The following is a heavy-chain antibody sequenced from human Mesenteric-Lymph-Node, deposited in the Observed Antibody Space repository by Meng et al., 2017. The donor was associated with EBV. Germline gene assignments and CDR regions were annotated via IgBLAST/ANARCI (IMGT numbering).Heavy chain of an antibody. V-gene: IGHV4-34*01. J-gene: IGHJ4*02. CDR3: ARKEQQLVHYFDY. CDR2: INHSGST. Sequence: QVQLQQWGAGLLKPSETLSLTCAVYGGSFSGYYWSWIRQPPGKGLEWIGEINHSGSTNYNPSLKSRVTISVDTSKNQFSLKLSSVTAADTAVYYCARKEQQLVHYFDYWGQGTLVTSPQ. D-gene: IGHD6-13*01. CDR1: GGSFSGYY.